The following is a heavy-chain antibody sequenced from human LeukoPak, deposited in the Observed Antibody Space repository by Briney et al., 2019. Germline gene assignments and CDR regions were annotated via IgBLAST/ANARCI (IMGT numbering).Heavy chain of an antibody. D-gene: IGHD3-10*01. CDR1: GGTFSSYA. CDR3: ARGNYGSKPDAEYFQH. J-gene: IGHJ1*01. CDR2: IIPILGIA. Sequence: SVKVSCKASGGTFSSYAISWVRQAPGQGLEWMGRIIPILGIANYAQKFQGRVTITADKSTSTAYMELSSLRSEDTAVYYCARGNYGSKPDAEYFQHWGQGTLVTVSS. V-gene: IGHV1-69*04.